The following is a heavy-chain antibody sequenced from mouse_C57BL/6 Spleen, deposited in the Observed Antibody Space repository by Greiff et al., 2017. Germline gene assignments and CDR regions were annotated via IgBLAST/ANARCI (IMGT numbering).Heavy chain of an antibody. CDR1: GYTFTSYW. J-gene: IGHJ2*01. D-gene: IGHD2-3*01. Sequence: QVQLKQPGAELVKPGASVKLSCKASGYTFTSYWMHWVKQRPGRGLEWIGRIDPNSGGTKYNEKFKSKATLTVDKPSSTAYMQLSSLTSEDSAVYYCASLPPLYDSGYYFDYWGQGTTLTVSS. V-gene: IGHV1-72*01. CDR2: IDPNSGGT. CDR3: ASLPPLYDSGYYFDY.